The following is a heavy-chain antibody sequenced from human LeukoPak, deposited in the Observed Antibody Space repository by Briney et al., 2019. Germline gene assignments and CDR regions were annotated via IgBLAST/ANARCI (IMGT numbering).Heavy chain of an antibody. V-gene: IGHV3-53*01. D-gene: IGHD3-10*01. CDR2: IYSGGET. J-gene: IGHJ4*02. Sequence: GGSLRLSCAASGFTVSTNVMSWVRQAPGKGLEWVTFIYSGGETYYADSVKRQFTIHRDNHKNTLYLQMNSLRAGDTAMYYCARDSLSYGSGFYYPRYFDSWGQGTLVTVSS. CDR3: ARDSLSYGSGFYYPRYFDS. CDR1: GFTVSTNV.